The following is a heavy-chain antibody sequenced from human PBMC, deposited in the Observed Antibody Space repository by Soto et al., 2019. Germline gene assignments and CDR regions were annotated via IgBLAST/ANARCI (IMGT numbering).Heavy chain of an antibody. CDR2: IYYSGST. Sequence: SETLFLTCTVSGGSISSGGYYWSWIRQHPGKGLEWIGYIYYSGSTYYNPSLKSRVTISVDTSKNQFSLKLSSVTAADTAVYYCAVGYCSGGSCYSWVTYGMDVWGQGTTVTVSS. CDR1: GGSISSGGYY. D-gene: IGHD2-15*01. J-gene: IGHJ6*02. CDR3: AVGYCSGGSCYSWVTYGMDV. V-gene: IGHV4-31*03.